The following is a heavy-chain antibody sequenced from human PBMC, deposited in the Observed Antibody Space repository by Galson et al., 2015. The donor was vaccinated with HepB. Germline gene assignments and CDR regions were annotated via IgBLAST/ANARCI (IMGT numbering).Heavy chain of an antibody. CDR3: ARDGLTGYSPGGWFDP. CDR2: IYPGDSDT. Sequence: QSGAEVKKPGESLKISCKGSGHSFTSYWIGWVRQMPGKGLEWMGIIYPGDSDTRYSPSFQGQVTISADKSISTAYLQWSSLKASDTAMYYCARDGLTGYSPGGWFDPWGQGTLVTVSS. J-gene: IGHJ5*02. V-gene: IGHV5-51*03. D-gene: IGHD3-9*01. CDR1: GHSFTSYW.